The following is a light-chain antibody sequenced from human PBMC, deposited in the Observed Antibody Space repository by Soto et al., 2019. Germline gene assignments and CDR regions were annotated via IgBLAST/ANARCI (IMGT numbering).Light chain of an antibody. Sequence: ETVMPQSPDTLSVSLGERVTLSCRASQSISTYLAWYQQKPGQAPRLLIYGASTRATGIPATFSGSGSGTEVTLTISRLPSEDFAVYFFQQYNTGPPGLTFGGGTKVEIK. CDR3: QQYNTGPPGLT. V-gene: IGKV3-15*01. CDR2: GAS. CDR1: QSISTY. J-gene: IGKJ4*01.